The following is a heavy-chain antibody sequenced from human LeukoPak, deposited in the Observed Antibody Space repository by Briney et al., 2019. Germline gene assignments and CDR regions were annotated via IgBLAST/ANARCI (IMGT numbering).Heavy chain of an antibody. Sequence: PSETLSLTCTVSGGSLSNHYWSWIRQPPGEGLEWIGHIYDSGSTTHNPSLKSRVTMSVDTSKNQFSLNLSSVTAADTAVYYCARGRIGGPKAPFDYWGQGTLVTVSS. CDR2: IYDSGST. V-gene: IGHV4-59*11. D-gene: IGHD3-16*01. J-gene: IGHJ4*02. CDR1: GGSLSNHY. CDR3: ARGRIGGPKAPFDY.